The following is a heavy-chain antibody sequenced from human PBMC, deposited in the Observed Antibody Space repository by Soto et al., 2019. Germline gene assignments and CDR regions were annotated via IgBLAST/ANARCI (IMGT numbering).Heavy chain of an antibody. Sequence: PGGSLRLSCAASGFTFSSYAMHWVRQAPGKGLEWVAVISYDGSNKYYADSVKGRFTISRDNSKNTLYLQMNSLRAEDTAVYYCAQDQSRYFDYWGQGTLVTVSS. CDR3: AQDQSRYFDY. V-gene: IGHV3-30*04. D-gene: IGHD3-9*01. CDR2: ISYDGSNK. CDR1: GFTFSSYA. J-gene: IGHJ4*02.